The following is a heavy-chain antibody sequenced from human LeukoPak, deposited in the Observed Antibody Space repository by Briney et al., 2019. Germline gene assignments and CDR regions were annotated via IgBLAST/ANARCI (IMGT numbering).Heavy chain of an antibody. CDR3: ATDSPYYYGSGSSGAFDI. D-gene: IGHD3-10*01. CDR2: FDPEDGET. CDR1: GYTLTELS. V-gene: IGHV1-24*01. J-gene: IGHJ3*02. Sequence: GASVKVSCKVSGYTLTELSMHWVRQAPGKGLEWMGGFDPEDGETIYAQKFQGRVTMTEDTSTDTAYMELSSLRSEDTAVCYCATDSPYYYGSGSSGAFDIWGQGTMVTVSS.